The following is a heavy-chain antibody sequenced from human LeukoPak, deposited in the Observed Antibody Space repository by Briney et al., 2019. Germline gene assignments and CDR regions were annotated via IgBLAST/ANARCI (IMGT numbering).Heavy chain of an antibody. CDR2: ISAYNGNT. CDR3: ARTGSPGYCSSTSCYPY. Sequence: RASVKVSCKASGYTFTSYGISWVRQAPGQGLEWMGWISAYNGNTNYAQKLQGRVTMTTDTSTSTAYMELRSLRSDDTAVYYCARTGSPGYCSSTSCYPYWGQGTLVTVSS. V-gene: IGHV1-18*01. D-gene: IGHD2-2*01. J-gene: IGHJ4*02. CDR1: GYTFTSYG.